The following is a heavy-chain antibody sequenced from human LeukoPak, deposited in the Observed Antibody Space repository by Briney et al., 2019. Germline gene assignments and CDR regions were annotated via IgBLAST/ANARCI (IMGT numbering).Heavy chain of an antibody. J-gene: IGHJ6*03. Sequence: PSETLSLTCTVSGGSISTYYWSWIRQPAGKGLEWLGRIYPSGKTNYNPSLKSRVTMSVDTSKNQFSLKLGSVTAADTAVYYCARDNYDSSGYYYYMDVWGKGTTVTVSS. V-gene: IGHV4-4*07. CDR2: IYPSGKT. CDR1: GGSISTYY. CDR3: ARDNYDSSGYYYYMDV. D-gene: IGHD3-22*01.